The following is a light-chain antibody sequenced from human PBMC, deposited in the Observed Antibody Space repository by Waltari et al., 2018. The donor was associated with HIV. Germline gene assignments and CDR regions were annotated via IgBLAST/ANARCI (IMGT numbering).Light chain of an antibody. V-gene: IGLV1-47*01. CDR2: RNN. CDR1: SSNIGSNY. Sequence: QSVLTQPPSASGTPGQRVTISCSGSSSNIGSNYVYWYQQLPGTAPKPLISRNNQRPSGVPDRFSGSKSGTSASLAISGLRSEDEADYYCAAWDNSLSAPVFGGGTKLTVL. J-gene: IGLJ3*02. CDR3: AAWDNSLSAPV.